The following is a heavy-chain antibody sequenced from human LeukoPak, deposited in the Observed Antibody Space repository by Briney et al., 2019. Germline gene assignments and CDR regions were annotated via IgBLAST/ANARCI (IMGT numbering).Heavy chain of an antibody. D-gene: IGHD2-8*01. CDR2: IYYSGST. CDR3: ASERYCTNGVCRKPSYFDY. CDR1: GGSIRSSSYY. Sequence: SQTLSLTCTVSGGSIRSSSYYWGWIRQPPGKGLEWIGSIYYSGSTYYNPSLKSRVTISVDTSKNQFSLKLSSVTAADTAVYYCASERYCTNGVCRKPSYFDYWGQGTLVTVSS. V-gene: IGHV4-39*01. J-gene: IGHJ4*02.